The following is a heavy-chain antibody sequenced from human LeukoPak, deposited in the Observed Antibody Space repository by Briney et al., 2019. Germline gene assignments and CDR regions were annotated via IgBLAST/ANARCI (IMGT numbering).Heavy chain of an antibody. D-gene: IGHD3-9*01. Sequence: GGSLRLSCAASGFTFSSYEINWVRQAPGKGLEWVSYISSSGGTIYYADSVRGRFTISRDNSKNTLYLQMNSLRAEDTAVYYCARERYDILTGEANWFDPWGQGTLVTVSS. V-gene: IGHV3-48*03. CDR2: ISSSGGTI. CDR1: GFTFSSYE. J-gene: IGHJ5*02. CDR3: ARERYDILTGEANWFDP.